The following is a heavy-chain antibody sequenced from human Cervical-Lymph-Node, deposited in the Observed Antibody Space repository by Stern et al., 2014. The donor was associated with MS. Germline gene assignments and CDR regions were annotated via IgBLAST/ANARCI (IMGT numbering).Heavy chain of an antibody. D-gene: IGHD3-22*01. V-gene: IGHV3-48*01. CDR1: GFTFSSYS. Sequence: EVQLVESGGGLVQPGGSLRLSCAASGFTFSSYSMNWVRQAPGKGLEWVSYISSSSSTIYYADSVKGRFTISRDNAKNSLYLQMNSLRAEDTAVYYCARAEDYYDSSGYLGYYFDYWGQGTLVTVSS. CDR3: ARAEDYYDSSGYLGYYFDY. J-gene: IGHJ4*02. CDR2: ISSSSSTI.